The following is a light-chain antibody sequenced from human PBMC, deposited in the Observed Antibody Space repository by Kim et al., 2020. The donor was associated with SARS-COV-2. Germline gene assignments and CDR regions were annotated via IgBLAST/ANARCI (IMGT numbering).Light chain of an antibody. Sequence: PPGERATLPCRASQSVGSSYLAWYQQKPGQAPRLVIYGASSRATGIPDRFSGSGSGTDFTLTISRLEPEDFAVYYCQQYGGSSWTFGQGTKVDIK. V-gene: IGKV3-20*01. CDR3: QQYGGSSWT. CDR2: GAS. CDR1: QSVGSSY. J-gene: IGKJ1*01.